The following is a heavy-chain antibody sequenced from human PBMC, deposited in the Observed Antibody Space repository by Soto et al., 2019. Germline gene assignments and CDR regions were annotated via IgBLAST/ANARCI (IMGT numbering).Heavy chain of an antibody. CDR3: AKGTYYYCSGSYRPVAPDAFDI. Sequence: LRLSCAASGFTFSSYAMSWVRQAPGKGLEWVSAISGSGGSTYYADSVKGRFTISRDNSKNTLYLQMNSLRAEDTAVYYCAKGTYYYCSGSYRPVAPDAFDIWGQGTMVTVSS. J-gene: IGHJ3*02. CDR2: ISGSGGST. V-gene: IGHV3-23*01. D-gene: IGHD3-10*01. CDR1: GFTFSSYA.